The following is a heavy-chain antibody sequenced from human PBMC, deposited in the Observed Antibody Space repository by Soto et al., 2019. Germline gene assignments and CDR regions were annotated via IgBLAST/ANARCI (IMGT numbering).Heavy chain of an antibody. Sequence: QVQLVESGGGLVKPGRSLRLSCAASGFSFPDYYMGWMRQAPGKGLEWVSYINTGGSSIYYADSVKGRFTISRDDAKNSLILQMSSLRAEDTAVYYCASDAMRGSYGVWYCDYWGQGTLVTVAS. CDR2: INTGGSSI. D-gene: IGHD2-2*01. J-gene: IGHJ4*02. V-gene: IGHV3-11*01. CDR1: GFSFPDYY. CDR3: ASDAMRGSYGVWYCDY.